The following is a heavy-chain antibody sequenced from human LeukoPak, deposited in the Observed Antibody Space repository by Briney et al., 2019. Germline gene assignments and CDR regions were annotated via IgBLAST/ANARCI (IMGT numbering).Heavy chain of an antibody. D-gene: IGHD6-13*01. V-gene: IGHV1-46*01. J-gene: IGHJ3*02. CDR3: ARATRISAAGYNDAFDI. Sequence: ASAKVSCKASGYTFTSYYMHWVRQAPGQGLEWMGIINPSGGSTSYAQKFQGRVTMTRDTSTSTVYMELSSLRSEDTAVYYSARATRISAAGYNDAFDIWGQGTMVTVSS. CDR1: GYTFTSYY. CDR2: INPSGGST.